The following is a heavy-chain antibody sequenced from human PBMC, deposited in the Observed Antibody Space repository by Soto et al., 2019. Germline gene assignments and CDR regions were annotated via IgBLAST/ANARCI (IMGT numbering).Heavy chain of an antibody. D-gene: IGHD3-3*01. J-gene: IGHJ6*02. CDR3: AKDSAYDFSQKPYYYSGMDV. CDR2: ISGSSGIT. CDR1: GFTFFNYA. Sequence: EVQLLESGGGLVQPGGSLRLSCAASGFTFFNYAMSWVRQAPGKGLEWVSGISGSSGITDYADSVKGRFTISRDNSKNTLYLQMKSLRAEDAAVYYCAKDSAYDFSQKPYYYSGMDVWGQGTTVTVSS. V-gene: IGHV3-23*01.